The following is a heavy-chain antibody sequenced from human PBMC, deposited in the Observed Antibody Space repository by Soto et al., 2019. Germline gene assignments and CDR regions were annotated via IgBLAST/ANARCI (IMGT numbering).Heavy chain of an antibody. V-gene: IGHV3-33*01. Sequence: QVQLVESGGGVVQPGRSLRLSCAASGFTFSSYGMHWVRQAPGKGLEWVAVIWYDGSNKYYADSVKGRFTISRDNSKNTLYLQMNSLRAEDTAVYYCARDSLWFGELPLPSDYWGHGTLVTVSS. D-gene: IGHD3-10*01. CDR3: ARDSLWFGELPLPSDY. J-gene: IGHJ4*01. CDR2: IWYDGSNK. CDR1: GFTFSSYG.